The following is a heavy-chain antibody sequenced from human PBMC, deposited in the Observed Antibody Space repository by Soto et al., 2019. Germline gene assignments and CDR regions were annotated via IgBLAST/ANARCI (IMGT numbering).Heavy chain of an antibody. CDR3: VKEAKEVWTGYSNRYYFDY. V-gene: IGHV3-64D*08. CDR2: ISSNGGST. CDR1: GFTFSSYA. J-gene: IGHJ4*02. Sequence: GGSLRLSCSASGFTFSSYAMHWVRQAPGKGLEYFSAISSNGGSTYYADSVKGRFTISRDNSKNTLYLQMSSLRAEDTAVYYCVKEAKEVWTGYSNRYYFDYWGQGTLVTVSS. D-gene: IGHD3-9*01.